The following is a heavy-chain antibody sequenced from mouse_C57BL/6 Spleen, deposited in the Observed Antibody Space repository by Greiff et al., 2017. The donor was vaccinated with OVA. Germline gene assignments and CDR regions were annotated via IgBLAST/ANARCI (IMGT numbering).Heavy chain of an antibody. CDR1: GFTFSDYY. J-gene: IGHJ1*03. CDR3: ARETIVTTHWYFDV. CDR2: INYDGSST. V-gene: IGHV5-16*01. Sequence: EVKLMESEGGLVQPGSSMKLSCTASGFTFSDYYMAWVRQVPEKGLEWVANINYDGSSTYYLDSLKSRFIISRDNAKNILYLQMSSLKSEDTATYYCARETIVTTHWYFDVWGTGTTVTVSS. D-gene: IGHD2-5*01.